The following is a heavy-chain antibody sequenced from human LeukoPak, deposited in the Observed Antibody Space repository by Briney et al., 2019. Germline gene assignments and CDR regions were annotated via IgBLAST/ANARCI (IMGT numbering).Heavy chain of an antibody. CDR3: ARLSAYYYGSFFYYYMDV. D-gene: IGHD3-10*01. V-gene: IGHV3-7*01. CDR2: IKQDESER. CDR1: GFIFGSYG. J-gene: IGHJ6*03. Sequence: GGSLRLSCAASGFIFGSYGMTWVRQSPGKGPEWVANIKQDESERYTVDSVKGRFTISRDNAKNSVYLHMNSLRAEDTALYYCARLSAYYYGSFFYYYMDVWGKGTTVTVSS.